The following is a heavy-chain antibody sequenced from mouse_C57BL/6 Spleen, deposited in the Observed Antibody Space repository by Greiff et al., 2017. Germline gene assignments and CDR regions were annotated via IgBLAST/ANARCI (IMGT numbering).Heavy chain of an antibody. CDR3: TRWGTVVVSDY. D-gene: IGHD1-1*01. V-gene: IGHV1-15*01. CDR1: GYTFTDYE. CDR2: IDPETGGT. Sequence: QVQLQQSGAELVRPGASVTLSCKASGYTFTDYEMHWVKQTPVHGLEWIGAIDPETGGTAYNQKFKGKAILTADKSSSTAYMELRSLTSEDSAVYYGTRWGTVVVSDYWGQGTTLTVSS. J-gene: IGHJ2*01.